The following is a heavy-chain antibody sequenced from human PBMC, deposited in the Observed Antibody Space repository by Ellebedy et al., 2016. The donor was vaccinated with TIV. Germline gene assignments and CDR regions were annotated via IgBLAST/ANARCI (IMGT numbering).Heavy chain of an antibody. CDR3: ARVGLFRGAAAATPLFDY. D-gene: IGHD6-13*01. J-gene: IGHJ4*02. V-gene: IGHV4-61*01. CDR2: SYYIGTT. Sequence: SETLSLTCTVSGGSVSSGSHYWNWIRQPPGKGLEWIGYSYYIGTTNYNPSLKSRVTISEDTSKNQFSLRLTSVTAADTAVYYCARVGLFRGAAAATPLFDYWGQGTLVTVSS. CDR1: GGSVSSGSHY.